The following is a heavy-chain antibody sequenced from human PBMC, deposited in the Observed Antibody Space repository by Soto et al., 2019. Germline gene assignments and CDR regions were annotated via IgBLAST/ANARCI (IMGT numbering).Heavy chain of an antibody. CDR2: IYNDGTT. CDR1: GLSVRNNY. J-gene: IGHJ6*02. Sequence: GGSLRLSCTASGLSVRNNYMSWVRQAPGMGLEWVSVIYNDGTTYYADSVKGRFTISRDTSKNTLSLQMDSLRAEDTAVYYCVSPLPSRLHYGMDVCGQGTQVTVSS. CDR3: VSPLPSRLHYGMDV. V-gene: IGHV3-53*01. D-gene: IGHD6-25*01.